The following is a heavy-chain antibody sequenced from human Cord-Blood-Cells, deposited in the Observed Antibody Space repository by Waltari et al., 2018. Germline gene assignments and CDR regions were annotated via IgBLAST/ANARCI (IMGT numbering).Heavy chain of an antibody. Sequence: EVQLLESGGGLVQPGGYLRLSCAASGFTFSSYAMRWVRQAPGKGLEGCSAISGSGGSTYSANSGKGRFTISRDNSKNTLYLQMNSLRAEDTAVYYCAKDRDYGDYLNWFDPWGQGTLVTVSS. V-gene: IGHV3-23*01. CDR3: AKDRDYGDYLNWFDP. CDR2: ISGSGGST. CDR1: GFTFSSYA. D-gene: IGHD4-17*01. J-gene: IGHJ5*02.